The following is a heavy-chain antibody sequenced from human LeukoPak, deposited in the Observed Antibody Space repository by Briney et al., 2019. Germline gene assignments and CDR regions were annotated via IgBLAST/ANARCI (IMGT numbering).Heavy chain of an antibody. CDR3: ARLTTVTAYYFDY. CDR1: GGSISSGGYY. D-gene: IGHD4-17*01. V-gene: IGHV4-31*03. J-gene: IGHJ4*02. CDR2: IYYSGST. Sequence: SQTLSLTCTVSGGSISSGGYYWSWIRQHPGKGLEWIGYIYYSGSTYYNPSLKSRVTISVGTSKNQFSLKLSSVTAADTAVYYCARLTTVTAYYFDYWGQGTLVTVSS.